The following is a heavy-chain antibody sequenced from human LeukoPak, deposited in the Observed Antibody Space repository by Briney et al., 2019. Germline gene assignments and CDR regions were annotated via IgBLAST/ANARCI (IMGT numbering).Heavy chain of an antibody. CDR2: IKQDVSEK. D-gene: IGHD2-2*01. V-gene: IGHV3-7*01. J-gene: IGHJ4*02. CDR3: ARVRKDIVVVPGAMRDTYYFDY. CDR1: GFTFDDYG. Sequence: GGSLRLSCAASGFTFDDYGMSWVRHAPGKGLEWVANIKQDVSEKYYVDSVKGRFTISRDNAKNSLYLQMNSLRAGDTAVYYCARVRKDIVVVPGAMRDTYYFDYWGQGTLVTVSP.